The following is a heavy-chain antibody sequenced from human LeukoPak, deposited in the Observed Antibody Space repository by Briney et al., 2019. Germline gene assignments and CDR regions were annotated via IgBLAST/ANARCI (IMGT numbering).Heavy chain of an antibody. CDR1: GYTFTSYG. CDR2: ISAYNGNT. Sequence: GASVKVSCKASGYTFTSYGISWVRQAPGQGLEWMGWISAYNGNTNYAQKLQGRVTMTTDTSTSTAYMELRSLRSDDTAVYYCARPQLEAGYYYGMDVWGQGTTVTVSS. CDR3: ARPQLEAGYYYGMDV. V-gene: IGHV1-18*01. D-gene: IGHD1-1*01. J-gene: IGHJ6*02.